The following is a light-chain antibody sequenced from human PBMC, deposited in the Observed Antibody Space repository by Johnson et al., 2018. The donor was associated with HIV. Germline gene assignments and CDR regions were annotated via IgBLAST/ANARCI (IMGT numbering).Light chain of an antibody. J-gene: IGLJ1*01. V-gene: IGLV1-51*01. Sequence: HSVLTQPPSVSAAPGQKVTISCSGSTSNIGNNYVSWYQQLPGTAPKLLIYDNNKRPSGIPDRFSGSKSGTSATLGITGLQTGDEADYDCRTWDSSLSAYVFGTVTKVTVL. CDR2: DNN. CDR1: TSNIGNNY. CDR3: RTWDSSLSAYV.